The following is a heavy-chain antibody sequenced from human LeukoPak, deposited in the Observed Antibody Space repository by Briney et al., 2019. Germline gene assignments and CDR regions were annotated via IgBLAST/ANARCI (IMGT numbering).Heavy chain of an antibody. CDR3: AKPSSGYEDLSDYYFDY. D-gene: IGHD5-12*01. CDR1: GFTFSSYA. J-gene: IGHJ4*02. CDR2: ISGSGGST. V-gene: IGHV3-23*01. Sequence: GGSLRLSCAASGFTFSSYAMSWVRQAPGKGLEWVSAISGSGGSTYYADSVKGRFTISRDNSKNTLYLQMNSLRAEDTAVYYCAKPSSGYEDLSDYYFDYWGQGTLVTVSS.